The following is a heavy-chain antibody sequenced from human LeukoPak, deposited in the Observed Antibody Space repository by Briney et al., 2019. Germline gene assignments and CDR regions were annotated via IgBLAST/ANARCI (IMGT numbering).Heavy chain of an antibody. CDR3: AKDRPWLVQAD. Sequence: GGSLRLSCAASGVTFRRYAMSWVRQAPGKGLEWGSAISGSGGSTYYADSVTGRFPISIDNSKTTLYPQMNSLRAEDTAVYYCAKDRPWLVQADWGQGTLVTVSS. CDR2: ISGSGGST. V-gene: IGHV3-23*01. D-gene: IGHD6-19*01. J-gene: IGHJ4*02. CDR1: GVTFRRYA.